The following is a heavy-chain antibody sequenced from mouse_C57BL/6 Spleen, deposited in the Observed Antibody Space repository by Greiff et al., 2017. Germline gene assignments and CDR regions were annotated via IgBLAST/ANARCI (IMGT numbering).Heavy chain of an antibody. CDR1: GYTFTSYW. V-gene: IGHV1-55*01. CDR3: ARNTTVVFGC. D-gene: IGHD1-1*01. J-gene: IGHJ2*01. Sequence: QVQLQQSGAELVKPGASVKMSCKASGYTFTSYWITWVKQRPGQGLEWIGDIYPGSGSTNSNEKFKSKATLTVDTSSGTAYKQLSSLTSEDAAVYYCARNTTVVFGCWGQGTTLTVSS. CDR2: IYPGSGST.